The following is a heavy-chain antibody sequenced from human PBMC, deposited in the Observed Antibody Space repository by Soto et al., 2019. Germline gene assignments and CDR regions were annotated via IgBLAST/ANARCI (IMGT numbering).Heavy chain of an antibody. CDR2: ISADNGNT. V-gene: IGHV1-18*01. D-gene: IGHD6-19*01. CDR3: ARYSSGWYLDY. J-gene: IGHJ4*02. Sequence: QVQLVQSGAAVRMPGASVQVSCTASGYTFASYGISWVRQAPGQGLEWMGWISADNGNTNYARKFQGRVTMTTDTTTSTAYMELRSLKSDDTAVYYCARYSSGWYLDYWGQGTLVTVSS. CDR1: GYTFASYG.